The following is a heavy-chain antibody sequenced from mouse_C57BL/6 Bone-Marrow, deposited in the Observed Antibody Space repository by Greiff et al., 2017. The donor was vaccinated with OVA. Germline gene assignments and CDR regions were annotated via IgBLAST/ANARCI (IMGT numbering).Heavy chain of an antibody. CDR1: GYTFTSYG. Sequence: QVQLKQSGAELARPGASVKLSCKASGYTFTSYGISWVKQRTGQGLEWIGEIYPRSGNTYYNAKFKGKATLTADKSSSTAYMELRSLTSEDSAVYFCARGGTVGVAYWGQGTLVTVSA. J-gene: IGHJ3*01. CDR3: ARGGTVGVAY. V-gene: IGHV1-81*01. CDR2: IYPRSGNT. D-gene: IGHD1-1*01.